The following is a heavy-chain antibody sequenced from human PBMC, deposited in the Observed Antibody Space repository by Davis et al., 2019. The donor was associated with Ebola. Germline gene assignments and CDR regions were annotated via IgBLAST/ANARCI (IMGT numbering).Heavy chain of an antibody. CDR3: ARARGAGPGGHFDI. D-gene: IGHD3-10*01. CDR2: IRESGASI. CDR1: EFNFNAEY. J-gene: IGHJ4*02. V-gene: IGHV3-11*01. Sequence: GESLKISCAAFEFNFNAEYMSWIRQAPGKGLEWVSYIRESGASIQYTDSVKGRFTISRDNARRSLFLQMNSLRADDTDVYYCARARGAGPGGHFDIWGQGTQVTVSS.